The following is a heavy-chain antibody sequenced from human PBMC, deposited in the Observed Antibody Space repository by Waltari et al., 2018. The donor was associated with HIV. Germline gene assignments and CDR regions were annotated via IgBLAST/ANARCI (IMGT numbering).Heavy chain of an antibody. V-gene: IGHV1-18*01. CDR2: SSAYNGNT. CDR3: ARDRGYGGNSLFLVMGYFDY. Sequence: QVQLVQSGAEVKKPGASVKVSCKASGYTFTSYGISWVRQAPGQGLGWMGWSSAYNGNTNYAQKLQGRGTMTTDTSTSTAYMELRSLRSDDTAVYYCARDRGYGGNSLFLVMGYFDYWGQGTLVTVSS. D-gene: IGHD2-21*02. CDR1: GYTFTSYG. J-gene: IGHJ4*02.